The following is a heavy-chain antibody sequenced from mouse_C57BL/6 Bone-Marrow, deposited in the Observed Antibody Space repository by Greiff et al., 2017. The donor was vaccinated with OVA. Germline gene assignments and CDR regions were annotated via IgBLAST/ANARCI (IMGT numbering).Heavy chain of an antibody. CDR3: TGPLLPAWFAY. V-gene: IGHV6-3*01. CDR2: IRLKSDNYAT. CDR1: GFTFSNYW. J-gene: IGHJ3*01. Sequence: EVMLVESGGGLVQPGGSMKLSCVASGFTFSNYWMNWVRQSPEKGLEWVAQIRLKSDNYATHYAESVKGRFTISRDDSKSSVYLQMNNLRAEDTGIYYCTGPLLPAWFAYWGQGTLVTVSA.